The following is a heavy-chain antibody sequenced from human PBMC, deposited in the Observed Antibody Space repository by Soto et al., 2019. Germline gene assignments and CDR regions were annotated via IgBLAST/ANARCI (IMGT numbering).Heavy chain of an antibody. D-gene: IGHD4-17*01. V-gene: IGHV2-26*01. J-gene: IGHJ6*02. CDR2: FFSDVER. Sequence: QVTLKESGPVLVKPTETLTLTCTVSGFSLSNGRMGVSWIRQPPGKPLEWLAHFFSDVERSYRASMQSRLTLSTDTSGSQVVLTMTNMDPVDTATYYCARMDGDYNYYALDVWGQGTTVTVSS. CDR3: ARMDGDYNYYALDV. CDR1: GFSLSNGRMG.